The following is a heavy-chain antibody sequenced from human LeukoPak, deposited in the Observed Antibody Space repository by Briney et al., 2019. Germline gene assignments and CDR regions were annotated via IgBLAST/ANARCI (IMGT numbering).Heavy chain of an antibody. CDR2: IYSGGST. Sequence: GGSLRLSCAASGFTVSSNYMSWVRQAPGTGLEWVSVIYSGGSTYYADFVKGRFTISRDNSKNTLYLQMNSLRAEDTAVYYCASGSGSYRTPYYYMDVWGTGTTVTVSS. CDR3: ASGSGSYRTPYYYMDV. D-gene: IGHD3-10*01. V-gene: IGHV3-53*01. J-gene: IGHJ6*03. CDR1: GFTVSSNY.